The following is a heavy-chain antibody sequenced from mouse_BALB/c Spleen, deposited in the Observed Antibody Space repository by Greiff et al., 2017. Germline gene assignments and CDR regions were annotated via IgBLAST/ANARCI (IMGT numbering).Heavy chain of an antibody. CDR2: IDPSNSET. J-gene: IGHJ4*01. CDR3: ARGGVLRHRAIDY. CDR1: GYTFTSYW. V-gene: IGHV1-7*01. D-gene: IGHD1-1*01. Sequence: VQLQQSGAELAKPGASVKMSCKASGYTFTSYWMHWVKQRPGQGLEWIGMIDPSNSETRLNQKFKDKATLNVDKSSNTAYMQLSSLTSEDSAVYYCARGGVLRHRAIDYWGQGTSVTVSS.